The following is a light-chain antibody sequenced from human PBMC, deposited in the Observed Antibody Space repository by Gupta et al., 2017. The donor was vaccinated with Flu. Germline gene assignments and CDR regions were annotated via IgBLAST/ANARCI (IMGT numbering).Light chain of an antibody. Sequence: SYVLTPPPSMSVDPGKTAMITCGGNNIGSRSVHWYQQRPGQAPVLVVYDDGDRPSGIPERFSGSNSGNTASLTISRVEAGDEADYYCQVWDINTDHWVFGTGTKVTVL. J-gene: IGLJ1*01. CDR3: QVWDINTDHWV. CDR1: NIGSRS. V-gene: IGLV3-21*03. CDR2: DDG.